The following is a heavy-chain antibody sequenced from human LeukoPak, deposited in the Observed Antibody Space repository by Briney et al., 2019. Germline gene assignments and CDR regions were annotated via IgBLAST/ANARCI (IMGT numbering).Heavy chain of an antibody. D-gene: IGHD1-26*01. CDR1: GFTVSSNY. CDR3: ASAYSGSSYFDY. CDR2: IYSGGST. V-gene: IGHV3-66*01. Sequence: TRGSLRPSCAASGFTVSSNYMRWVRQAPRKGLEWVSVIYSGGSTYYADSVKGRFTISRDNSKNTLYLQMSGLRAEDTGVYYCASAYSGSSYFDYGGQGTLVTVPS. J-gene: IGHJ4*02.